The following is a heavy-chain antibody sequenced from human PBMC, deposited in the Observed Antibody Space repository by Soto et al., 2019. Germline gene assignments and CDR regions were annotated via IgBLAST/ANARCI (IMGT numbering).Heavy chain of an antibody. CDR3: AKDLGSMVRGPVDN. CDR2: ISYDGANK. D-gene: IGHD3-10*01. Sequence: QVQLVESGGGVVQPGRSLRLSCAASGFTFSNYGMHWVRQAPGKGLEWVAVISYDGANKYYADSVEGRFAISRDYSKNTLFLQMNGLRDEDTAVYYCAKDLGSMVRGPVDNWGQGTLVTVSS. J-gene: IGHJ4*02. CDR1: GFTFSNYG. V-gene: IGHV3-30*18.